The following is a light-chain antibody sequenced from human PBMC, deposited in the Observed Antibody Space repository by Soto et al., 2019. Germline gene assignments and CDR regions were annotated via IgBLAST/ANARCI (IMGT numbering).Light chain of an antibody. CDR2: WAS. V-gene: IGKV4-1*01. J-gene: IGKJ1*01. CDR1: QSVLYSSNNKNY. CDR3: RQYYSTPRT. Sequence: DIVMTQSPDSPAVSLGERATINCKSSQSVLYSSNNKNYLAWYQQKPGQPPKLLIYWASTRESGVPDRFSGSGSGTDFTLTISSLQAEDVAVYYCRQYYSTPRTFGQGTKVDIK.